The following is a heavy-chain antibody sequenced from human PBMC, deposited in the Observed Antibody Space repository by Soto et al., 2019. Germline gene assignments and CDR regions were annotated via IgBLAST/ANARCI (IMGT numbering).Heavy chain of an antibody. Sequence: SETLSLTCTVSGGSISSYYWSWIRQPPGKGLEWIGYIYYSGSTNYNPSLKSRVTISVDTSKNQFSLKLSSVTAADTAVYYCARTRRDGYNYFDPWGQGTLVTISS. D-gene: IGHD5-12*01. J-gene: IGHJ5*02. V-gene: IGHV4-59*01. CDR2: IYYSGST. CDR3: ARTRRDGYNYFDP. CDR1: GGSISSYY.